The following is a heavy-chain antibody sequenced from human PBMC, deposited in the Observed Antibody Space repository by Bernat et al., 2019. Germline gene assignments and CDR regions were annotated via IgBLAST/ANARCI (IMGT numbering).Heavy chain of an antibody. CDR3: TRAYYYYYYMDV. V-gene: IGHV3-49*04. Sequence: EVQLVESWGGLVQPGRSLRLSCTASGFTFGDYAMSWVRQAPGKGLEWVGFIRSKAYGGTTEYAASVKGRFTISRDDSKSIAYLQMNSLKTEDTAVYYCTRAYYYYYYMDVWGKGTTVTVSS. CDR2: IRSKAYGGTT. CDR1: GFTFGDYA. J-gene: IGHJ6*03.